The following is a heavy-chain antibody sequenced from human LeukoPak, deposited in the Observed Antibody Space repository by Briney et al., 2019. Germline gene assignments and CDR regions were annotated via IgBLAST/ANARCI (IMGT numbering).Heavy chain of an antibody. CDR3: ARDPRYCSGGSCFSEFDY. Sequence: GGSLRLSCAASGFTFGIYEMNWVRQAPGKGLEWVSYISSSGSTVYYADSVKGRFTISRDNAKNSLYLQMNSLRAEDTAVYYCARDPRYCSGGSCFSEFDYWGQGTLVTVSS. V-gene: IGHV3-48*03. J-gene: IGHJ4*02. D-gene: IGHD2-15*01. CDR2: ISSSGSTV. CDR1: GFTFGIYE.